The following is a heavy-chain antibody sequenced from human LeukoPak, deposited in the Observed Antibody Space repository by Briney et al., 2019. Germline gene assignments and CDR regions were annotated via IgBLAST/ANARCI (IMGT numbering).Heavy chain of an antibody. CDR1: GGSISSYY. D-gene: IGHD6-19*01. CDR3: ARNPYPEGSGWVRNYYYGMDV. Sequence: SETLSLTCTVSGGSISSYYWSWIRQPAGKGLEWIGRIYTSGSTNYNPSLKSRVTMPVDTSKNQFSLKLGSVTAADTAVYYCARNPYPEGSGWVRNYYYGMDVWGQGTTVTVSS. J-gene: IGHJ6*02. CDR2: IYTSGST. V-gene: IGHV4-4*07.